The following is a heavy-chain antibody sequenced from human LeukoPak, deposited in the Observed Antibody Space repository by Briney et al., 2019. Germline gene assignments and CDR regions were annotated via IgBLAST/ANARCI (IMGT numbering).Heavy chain of an antibody. CDR2: IGHDGSNE. CDR3: AKLGLDSFDP. CDR1: GFTFDSYG. Sequence: PGGSLRLSCAASGFTFDSYGMNWVRQAPGKGLEWVAFIGHDGSNEYYADSVKGRFTISRDNSKNTLFLQMNSLRPEDTAVYYCAKLGLDSFDPWGQGTLVTVSS. V-gene: IGHV3-30*02. D-gene: IGHD1-26*01. J-gene: IGHJ5*02.